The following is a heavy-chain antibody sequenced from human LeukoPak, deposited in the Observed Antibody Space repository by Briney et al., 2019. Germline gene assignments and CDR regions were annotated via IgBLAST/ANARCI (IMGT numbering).Heavy chain of an antibody. Sequence: SETLSLTCTVSGGSITSGSYYWSWIRQPAGKGLEWIGRIYTSGSTNYNPSLKSRVTISVDTSKNQFSLKLSSVTAADTAVYYCARRDSSRWYSWFDPWGQGTLVTVSS. V-gene: IGHV4-61*02. J-gene: IGHJ5*02. CDR3: ARRDSSRWYSWFDP. CDR2: IYTSGST. CDR1: GGSITSGSYY. D-gene: IGHD6-13*01.